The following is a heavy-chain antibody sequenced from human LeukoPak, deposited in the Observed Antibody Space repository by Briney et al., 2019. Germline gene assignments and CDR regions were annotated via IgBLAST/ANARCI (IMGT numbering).Heavy chain of an antibody. Sequence: GASVKVSCKASGGTFSSYAISWVRQAPGQGLEWMGRIIPILGIANYAQKFQGRVTITADKSTSTAYMELSSLRSEDTAVYYCATYKCSSTSCNNWFDPWGQGTLVTVSS. CDR3: ATYKCSSTSCNNWFDP. CDR1: GGTFSSYA. CDR2: IIPILGIA. D-gene: IGHD2-2*01. J-gene: IGHJ5*02. V-gene: IGHV1-69*04.